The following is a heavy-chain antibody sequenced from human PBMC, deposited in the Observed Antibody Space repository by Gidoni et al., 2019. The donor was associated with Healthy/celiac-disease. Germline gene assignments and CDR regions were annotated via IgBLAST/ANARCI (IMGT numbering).Heavy chain of an antibody. CDR3: ARVSACSSTRCYVKVDLRAFDS. D-gene: IGHD2-2*01. V-gene: IGHV4-34*01. CDR1: GVSSSGYD. Sequence: QVQRQQGGAGRLKHTETLSPTGAVKGVSSSGYDWSWSRQPPGKGLEWIGEINHSGSANDNPSLTGRVSISVDTSKHQFSLKLSSVTAADTAVYYCARVSACSSTRCYVKVDLRAFDSWGQGTLVTVSS. J-gene: IGHJ4*02. CDR2: INHSGSA.